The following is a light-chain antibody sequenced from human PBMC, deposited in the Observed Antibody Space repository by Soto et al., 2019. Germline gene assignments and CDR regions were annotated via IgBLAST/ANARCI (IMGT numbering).Light chain of an antibody. CDR2: KAS. Sequence: DIPLNQSPATLSRSLGERVTITCRASQTISSWLAWYQQKPGKAPKLLIYKASTLKSGVPSRFSGSGSGTDFTLTISRLQPEDFATYYCQQSYITTVTFAQGTIVDIK. V-gene: IGKV1-5*03. CDR1: QTISSW. CDR3: QQSYITTVT. J-gene: IGKJ1*01.